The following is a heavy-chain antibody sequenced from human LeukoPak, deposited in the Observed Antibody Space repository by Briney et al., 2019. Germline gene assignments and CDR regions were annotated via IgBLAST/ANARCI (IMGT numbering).Heavy chain of an antibody. J-gene: IGHJ6*03. CDR1: GGSFSGYY. D-gene: IGHD2-2*01. CDR2: LNHSGST. CDR3: ARRSCSSTSCSYYYYYYMDV. V-gene: IGHV4-34*01. Sequence: KPSETLSLTCAVYGGSFSGYYWSWLRQPPGKGLEWIGELNHSGSTNYNPSLKSRVTISVDTSKNQFSLKLSSVTAADTAVYYCARRSCSSTSCSYYYYYYMDVWGKGTTVTVSS.